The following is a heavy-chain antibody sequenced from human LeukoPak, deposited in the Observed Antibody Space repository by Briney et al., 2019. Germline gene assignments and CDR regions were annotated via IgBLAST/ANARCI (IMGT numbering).Heavy chain of an antibody. J-gene: IGHJ6*03. V-gene: IGHV3-11*01. CDR2: ISSSGSTI. CDR3: ARELVVPAAIPMDV. CDR1: GFTFSDYY. D-gene: IGHD2-2*01. Sequence: GGSLRLSCAASGFTFSDYYMSWIRQVPGKGLEWVSYISSSGSTIYYADSVKGRFTISRDNAKNSLYLQMNSLRAEDTAVYYCARELVVPAAIPMDVWGKGTTVTVSS.